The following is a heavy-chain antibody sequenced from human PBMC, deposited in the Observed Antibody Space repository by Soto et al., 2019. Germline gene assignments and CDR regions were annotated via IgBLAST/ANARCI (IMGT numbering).Heavy chain of an antibody. CDR1: GFTFSSYA. J-gene: IGHJ2*01. D-gene: IGHD5-18*01. CDR3: ASGPVWGTAVVPWYFAP. V-gene: IGHV3-30-3*01. CDR2: ISYDGSNK. Sequence: QVQLVESGGGVVQPGRSLRLSCAASGFTFSSYAMHWVRQAPGKGLEWVAVISYDGSNKYYADSVKGRFTISRDNSSNTLYLQTNGLRAEESAVYYCASGPVWGTAVVPWYFAPWGRGTLVTVSS.